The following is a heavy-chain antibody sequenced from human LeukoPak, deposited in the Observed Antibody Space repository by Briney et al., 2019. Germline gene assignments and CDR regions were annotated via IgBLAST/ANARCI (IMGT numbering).Heavy chain of an antibody. V-gene: IGHV1-18*01. CDR3: AGQKDPRPIDY. J-gene: IGHJ4*02. CDR1: CYTFTSYG. CDR2: ISAYNGNT. Sequence: ASVKVSCKASCYTFTSYGISWVRQAPGQGLEWMGWISAYNGNTNYAQKLQGRVTMTTDTSTSTAYMELRSLRSDDTAVYYCAGQKDPRPIDYWGQGTLITVSS.